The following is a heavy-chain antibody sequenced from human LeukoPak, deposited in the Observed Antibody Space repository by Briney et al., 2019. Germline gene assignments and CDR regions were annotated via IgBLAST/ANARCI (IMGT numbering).Heavy chain of an antibody. Sequence: SETLSLTCTVSGGSISSSSYYWGWIRQPPGKGLEWIGSIYYSGSTYYNPSLKSRVTISVDTSKNQFSLKLSSVTAADTAVYYCARGIVLMVYAIHPFDYWGQGTLVTVSS. CDR3: ARGIVLMVYAIHPFDY. CDR2: IYYSGST. V-gene: IGHV4-39*07. D-gene: IGHD2-8*01. CDR1: GGSISSSSYY. J-gene: IGHJ4*02.